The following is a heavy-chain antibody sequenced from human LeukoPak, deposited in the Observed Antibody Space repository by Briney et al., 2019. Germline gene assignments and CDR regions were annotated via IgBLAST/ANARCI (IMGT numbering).Heavy chain of an antibody. J-gene: IGHJ4*02. CDR3: AKWQDSTHWGYFDS. CDR1: GFTFSSYA. Sequence: GGSLRLSCAASGFTFSSYAMHWVRQAPGKGLEWVAVISYDGSNKYYADSVQGRFTISRDNSKNTLYLQMNRLRAEDTAIYYCAKWQDSTHWGYFDSWGQGTLVTVSS. CDR2: ISYDGSNK. V-gene: IGHV3-30*04. D-gene: IGHD3-16*01.